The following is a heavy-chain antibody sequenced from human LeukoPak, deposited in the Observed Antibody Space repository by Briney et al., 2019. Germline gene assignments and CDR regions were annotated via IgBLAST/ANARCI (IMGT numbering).Heavy chain of an antibody. CDR2: IYNSGST. Sequence: SETLSLTCTVSGDSFSYFYWSWIRQPPGKGLEWIGYIYNSGSTNYNPSLKSRVTISLDTSKNQFSLKLNSVTAADTAIYYCARDAKYYYGSRTFFFFEYWGQGTPLSVSS. D-gene: IGHD3-10*01. J-gene: IGHJ4*02. CDR3: ARDAKYYYGSRTFFFFEY. CDR1: GDSFSYFY. V-gene: IGHV4-59*12.